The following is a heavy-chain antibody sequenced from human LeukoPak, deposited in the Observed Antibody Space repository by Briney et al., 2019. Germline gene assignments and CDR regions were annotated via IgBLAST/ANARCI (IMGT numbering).Heavy chain of an antibody. V-gene: IGHV3-43D*03. CDR2: ISWDGGST. J-gene: IGHJ4*02. CDR1: GFTFDDYA. CDR3: AKDSNYYGSGSYYGLDY. D-gene: IGHD3-10*01. Sequence: GGSLRLSCAASGFTFDDYAMHWVRQAPGKGLEWVSLISWDGGSTYYADSVKGRFTISRDNSKNSLYLQMNSLRAEDTALYYCAKDSNYYGSGSYYGLDYRGQGTLVTVSS.